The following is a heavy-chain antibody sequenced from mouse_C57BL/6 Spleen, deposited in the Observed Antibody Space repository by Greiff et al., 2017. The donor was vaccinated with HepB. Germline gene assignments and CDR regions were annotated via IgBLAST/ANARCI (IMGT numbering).Heavy chain of an antibody. J-gene: IGHJ2*01. D-gene: IGHD1-1*01. V-gene: IGHV1-82*01. Sequence: VKLQESGPELVKPGASVKISCKASGYAFSSSWMNWVKQRPGKGLEWIGRIYPGDGDTNYNGKFKGKATLTADKSSSTAYMQLSSLTSEDSAVYFCARAPYYYGSSYGGDYWGQGTTLTVSS. CDR2: IYPGDGDT. CDR3: ARAPYYYGSSYGGDY. CDR1: GYAFSSSW.